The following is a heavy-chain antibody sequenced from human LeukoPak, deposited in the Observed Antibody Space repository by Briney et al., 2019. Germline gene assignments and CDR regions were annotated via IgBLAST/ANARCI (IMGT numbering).Heavy chain of an antibody. J-gene: IGHJ4*02. CDR1: GFTVSTNY. CDR2: MYSGGST. V-gene: IGHV3-53*01. D-gene: IGHD1-26*01. CDR3: ARDGGSFFFDY. Sequence: GGSLRLSCAASGFTVSTNYMNWVRQAPGKGLEWVSVMYSGGSTFYADSVKGRFTISRDNSKNTVYLQLNNLRAEDTAAYYCARDGGSFFFDYWGQGTLVTVSS.